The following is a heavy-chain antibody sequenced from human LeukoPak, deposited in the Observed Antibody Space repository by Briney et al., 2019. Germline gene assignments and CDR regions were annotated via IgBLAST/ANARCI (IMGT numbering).Heavy chain of an antibody. CDR2: ISSSGSTI. CDR3: AGRPSGRSYLS. D-gene: IGHD2-15*01. V-gene: IGHV3-48*03. J-gene: IGHJ5*02. CDR1: GFTFSSYE. Sequence: GGSLRLSCAASGFTFSSYEMNWVRQAPGKGLEWVSYISSSGSTIYYADSVKGRFTISRDNAKNSLYLQMNSLRAEDTAVYSCAGRPSGRSYLSWGQGTLVTVSS.